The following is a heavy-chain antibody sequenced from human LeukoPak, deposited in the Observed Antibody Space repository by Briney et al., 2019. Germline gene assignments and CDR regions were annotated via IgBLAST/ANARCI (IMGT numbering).Heavy chain of an antibody. Sequence: VGSLRLSCAASGFTFSSYEMNSVREAPGKGLEWVSYISSSGSTIYYADSVKGRFTISRDNSKSTLYVEINSLRAEDTAIYYCGKEAASALWGQGTLVTVSS. V-gene: IGHV3-48*03. D-gene: IGHD6-25*01. CDR2: ISSSGSTI. CDR3: GKEAASAL. J-gene: IGHJ4*02. CDR1: GFTFSSYE.